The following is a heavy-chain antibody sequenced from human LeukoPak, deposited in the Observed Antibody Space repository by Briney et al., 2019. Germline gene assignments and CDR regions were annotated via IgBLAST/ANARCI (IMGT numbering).Heavy chain of an antibody. CDR3: ARDHPGYYGMDV. Sequence: GGSLRLSSAASGFTFSSYAMHWVRQAPGKGLEWVALISYDGSSKYYADSVQGRFTFSRDNSKNTLYLQMNSLRAEDTAVYYCARDHPGYYGMDVWGQGTTVTVSS. V-gene: IGHV3-30-3*01. CDR2: ISYDGSSK. D-gene: IGHD3-10*01. CDR1: GFTFSSYA. J-gene: IGHJ6*02.